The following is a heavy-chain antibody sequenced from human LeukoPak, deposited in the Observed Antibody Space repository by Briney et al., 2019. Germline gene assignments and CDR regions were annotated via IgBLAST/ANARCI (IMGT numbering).Heavy chain of an antibody. V-gene: IGHV4-31*03. CDR3: ARGGNRFGGFYFDY. D-gene: IGHD3-10*01. Sequence: SESLSLTCTVSADSLSSGGHYWAWIRQFPGKGLESIGFIHHSGRSRHNPSLKDRVAISVDTSRKQFALKLSSVTAADTAMYYCARGGNRFGGFYFDYWGQGIQVIVSS. CDR2: IHHSGRS. J-gene: IGHJ4*02. CDR1: ADSLSSGGHY.